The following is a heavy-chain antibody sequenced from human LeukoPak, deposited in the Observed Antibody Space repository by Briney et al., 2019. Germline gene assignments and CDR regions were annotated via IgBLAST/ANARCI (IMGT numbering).Heavy chain of an antibody. J-gene: IGHJ4*02. Sequence: ASVKVSCKASGYTFSSYGISWVRQAPGQGLEWVAWIRVNNGDTNYAQSLQGRVTLTTDTSTSTAYLGLRSLRSDDTAMYYCARDTGFGDYGIDYWGQGTLVTVPS. V-gene: IGHV1-18*01. D-gene: IGHD4-17*01. CDR3: ARDTGFGDYGIDY. CDR2: IRVNNGDT. CDR1: GYTFSSYG.